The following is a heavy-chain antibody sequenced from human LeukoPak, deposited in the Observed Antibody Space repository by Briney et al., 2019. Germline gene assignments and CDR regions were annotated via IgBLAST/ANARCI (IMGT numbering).Heavy chain of an antibody. J-gene: IGHJ4*02. D-gene: IGHD2-2*01. CDR2: IIRVFGTA. CDR3: ARDQYCSSTSCYGGNY. V-gene: IGHV1-69*01. Sequence: SVKVSCKASGGTFSSYAISWVRQAPGQGLEWVGGIIRVFGTANYAQKFQGRVTITADESTSTAYMELSSLRSEDTAVYYCARDQYCSSTSCYGGNYWGQGTLVTVSS. CDR1: GGTFSSYA.